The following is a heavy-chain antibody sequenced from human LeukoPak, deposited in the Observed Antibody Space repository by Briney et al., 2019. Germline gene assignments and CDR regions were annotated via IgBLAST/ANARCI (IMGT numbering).Heavy chain of an antibody. Sequence: PAGNLGLYCSASGFTFSSYDMSWDRPAPGKGLEWVSAISGSGGSTYYADPVKGRVTISRDNSKNTLYLQMNSLRAEDTAVYYCAKYSKYYYGSGSSDYWGQGNLVTVSS. CDR1: GFTFSSYD. D-gene: IGHD3-10*01. CDR3: AKYSKYYYGSGSSDY. V-gene: IGHV3-23*01. J-gene: IGHJ4*02. CDR2: ISGSGGST.